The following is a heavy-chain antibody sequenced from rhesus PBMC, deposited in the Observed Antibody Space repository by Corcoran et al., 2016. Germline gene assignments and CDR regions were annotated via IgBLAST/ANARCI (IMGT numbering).Heavy chain of an antibody. V-gene: IGHV3-28*02. D-gene: IGHD1-44*01. CDR2: MNGEGSRA. Sequence: EVQLVESGGGLAKPGGSLRLSCAASGFSFSNYWRYWIRQAPGEGLEWISAMNGEGSRAFYADSVRGRFAISRENAKDTLYLQMDSLRAEDTAVYYCAQGNSLFDYWGQGVLVTVSS. J-gene: IGHJ4*01. CDR3: AQGNSLFDY. CDR1: GFSFSNYW.